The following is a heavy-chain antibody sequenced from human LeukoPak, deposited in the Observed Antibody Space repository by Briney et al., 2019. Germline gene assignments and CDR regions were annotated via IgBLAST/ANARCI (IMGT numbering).Heavy chain of an antibody. Sequence: SETLSLTCTVSGGSISSYYWSWIRQPPGKGLEWIWYIYYSGSTNYNPSLKSRVTISVDTSKNQFSLKLSSVTAADTAVYYCARDGYGSGLSFDYWGQGTLVTVSS. V-gene: IGHV4-59*01. CDR1: GGSISSYY. CDR3: ARDGYGSGLSFDY. J-gene: IGHJ4*02. D-gene: IGHD6-25*01. CDR2: IYYSGST.